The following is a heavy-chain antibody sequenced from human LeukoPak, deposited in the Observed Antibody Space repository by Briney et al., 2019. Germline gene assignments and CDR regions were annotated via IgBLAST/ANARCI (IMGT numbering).Heavy chain of an antibody. CDR1: GFTFSSYG. Sequence: GGSLRLSCAASGFTFSSYGMHWVRQAPGKGLGWVALVRYDGSNKYYADSVKGRFTICRDNSKNTLYLQMNSLRAEDTAVYYCAKDPGAYWFGELPTSPFDYWGQGTLVTVSS. CDR3: AKDPGAYWFGELPTSPFDY. J-gene: IGHJ4*02. CDR2: VRYDGSNK. D-gene: IGHD3-10*01. V-gene: IGHV3-30*02.